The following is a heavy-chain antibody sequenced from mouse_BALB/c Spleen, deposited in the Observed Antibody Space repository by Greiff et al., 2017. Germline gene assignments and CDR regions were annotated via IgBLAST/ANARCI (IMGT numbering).Heavy chain of an antibody. V-gene: IGHV5-9-3*01. CDR2: ISSGGSYT. CDR3: ATRRKDYAMDY. Sequence: EVQLVESGGGLVKPGGSLKLSCAASGFTFSSYAMSWVRQTPEKRLEWVATISSGGSYTYYPDSVKGRFTISRDNAKNTLYLQMSSLRSEDTAMYYCATRRKDYAMDYWGQGTSVTVSS. CDR1: GFTFSSYA. J-gene: IGHJ4*01.